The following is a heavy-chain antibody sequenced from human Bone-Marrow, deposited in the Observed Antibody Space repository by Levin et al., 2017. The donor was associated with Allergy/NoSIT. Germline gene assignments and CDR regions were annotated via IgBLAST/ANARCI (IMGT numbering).Heavy chain of an antibody. CDR3: ARGPYGDFPLDY. CDR1: GFTFSSYS. D-gene: IGHD4-17*01. Sequence: PGGSLRLSCAASGFTFSSYSMNWVRQAPGKGLEWVSSISSSSSYIYYADSVKGRFTISRDNAKNSLYLQMNSLRAEDTAVYYCARGPYGDFPLDYWGQGTLVTVSS. CDR2: ISSSSSYI. J-gene: IGHJ4*02. V-gene: IGHV3-21*01.